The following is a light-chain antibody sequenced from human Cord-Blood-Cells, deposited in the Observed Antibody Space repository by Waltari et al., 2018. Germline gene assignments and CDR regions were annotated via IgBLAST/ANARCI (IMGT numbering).Light chain of an antibody. V-gene: IGLV3-21*04. J-gene: IGLJ3*02. CDR1: NIGSKS. CDR2: YDS. Sequence: SYVLTQPPSVSVAPGKTARITCGGNNIGSKSVHWYQQKPGQAPALVIYYDSDRPSGIPERFSGANSGNTATLTSSRVEAGDEADYYCQVWDRSSDHPVFGGGTKLTVL. CDR3: QVWDRSSDHPV.